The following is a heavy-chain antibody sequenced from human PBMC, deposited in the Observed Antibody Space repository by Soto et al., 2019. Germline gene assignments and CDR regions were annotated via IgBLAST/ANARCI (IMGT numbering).Heavy chain of an antibody. Sequence: GGSLRLSCAASGFTFSSFAMTWVRQAPGKGLEWVAVISDNGSNKYFADSVTGRFTISIDNSKNTLYLQMRSLRADDTAVYYCARDRRWEQLQPDAFDIWGQGTMVTVSS. V-gene: IGHV3-30*04. J-gene: IGHJ3*02. D-gene: IGHD1-26*01. CDR1: GFTFSSFA. CDR3: ARDRRWEQLQPDAFDI. CDR2: ISDNGSNK.